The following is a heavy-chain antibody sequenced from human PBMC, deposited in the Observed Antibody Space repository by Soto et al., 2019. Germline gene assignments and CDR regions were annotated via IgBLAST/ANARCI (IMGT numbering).Heavy chain of an antibody. D-gene: IGHD3-22*01. CDR3: ARDIGPSWDSSGYYYGMDV. CDR2: IYYSGST. Sequence: SETLSLTCTVSGGSISGYYWSWIRQPPGKGLEWLGYIYYSGSTSYNPSLKSRVTISVDTSKNQFSLKLTSVTAADTAVYYCARDIGPSWDSSGYYYGMDVWGQGTTVTVSS. V-gene: IGHV4-59*01. CDR1: GGSISGYY. J-gene: IGHJ6*02.